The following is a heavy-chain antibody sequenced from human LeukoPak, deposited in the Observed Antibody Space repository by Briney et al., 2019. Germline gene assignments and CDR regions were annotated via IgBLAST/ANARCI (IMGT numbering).Heavy chain of an antibody. CDR2: ISGSGGST. J-gene: IGHJ4*02. CDR1: GFTFSVYF. D-gene: IGHD3-3*01. Sequence: GGSLRLSCAASGFTFSVYFMGWVRQAPGKGLEWVSAISGSGGSTYYADSVKGRFTISRDNSKNTLYLQMNSLRAEDTAVYYCATARRYDFWSGYYFDYWGQGTLVTVSS. CDR3: ATARRYDFWSGYYFDY. V-gene: IGHV3-23*01.